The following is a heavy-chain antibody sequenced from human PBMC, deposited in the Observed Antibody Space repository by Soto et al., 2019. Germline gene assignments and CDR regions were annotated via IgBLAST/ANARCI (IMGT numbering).Heavy chain of an antibody. V-gene: IGHV1-3*01. D-gene: IGHD6-13*01. CDR1: GYTFTSYA. Sequence: ASVKVSCKASGYTFTSYAMHWVRQAPGQRLEWMGWINAGNGNTKYSQKFQGRVTITRDTSASTAYMELSSLRSEDTAVYYCARDTAPYSSSWLYNWFDPWGQGTLVTVSS. J-gene: IGHJ5*02. CDR3: ARDTAPYSSSWLYNWFDP. CDR2: INAGNGNT.